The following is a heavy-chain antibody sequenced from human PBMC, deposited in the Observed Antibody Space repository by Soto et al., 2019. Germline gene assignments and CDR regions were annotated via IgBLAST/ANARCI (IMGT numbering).Heavy chain of an antibody. CDR3: ARGRCSSTSCYGVRGFFPRVGDY. J-gene: IGHJ4*02. D-gene: IGHD2-2*01. CDR1: GYTFTSYG. V-gene: IGHV1-18*01. Sequence: QVQLVQSGAEVKKPGASVKVSCKASGYTFTSYGISWVRQAPGQRLEWMGWISAYNGNTNYAQKLQGRVTMTTDTSTSTAYMEVRSRRSDDTAVYYCARGRCSSTSCYGVRGFFPRVGDYWGQGTLVTVSS. CDR2: ISAYNGNT.